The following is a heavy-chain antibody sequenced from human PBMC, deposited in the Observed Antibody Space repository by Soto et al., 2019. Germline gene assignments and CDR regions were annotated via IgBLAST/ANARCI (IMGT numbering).Heavy chain of an antibody. Sequence: EVQLVESGGGLVQPGGSLKLSCAASGFTFSGSAMHWVRQASGEGLEWVGRIRRKAHNYATEYGASVKGRFTISRDDSKNAAFLDMTRLKSEGTAVYYCTEVEPTYYGMEVRGQGSTVIVSS. CDR2: IRRKAHNYAT. CDR3: TEVEPTYYGMEV. J-gene: IGHJ6*02. CDR1: GFTFSGSA. V-gene: IGHV3-73*01.